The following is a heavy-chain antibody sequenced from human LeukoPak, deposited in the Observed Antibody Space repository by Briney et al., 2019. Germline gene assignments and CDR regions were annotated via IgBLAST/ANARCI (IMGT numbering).Heavy chain of an antibody. J-gene: IGHJ4*02. CDR2: IWYDGSSK. D-gene: IGHD3-16*01. CDR3: AKAPPINTLIGFGYYFDS. V-gene: IGHV3-33*06. CDR1: GFIFSNYG. Sequence: GGSLRLSCAASGFIFSNYGVHWVRQAPGKGLEWVAVIWYDGSSKYYADSVKGRFTISRDNSRNTLLLQMNSLRAEDAALYYCAKAPPINTLIGFGYYFDSWGLGTLVTVSS.